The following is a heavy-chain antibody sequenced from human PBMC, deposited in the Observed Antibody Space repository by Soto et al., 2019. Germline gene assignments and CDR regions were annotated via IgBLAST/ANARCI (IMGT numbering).Heavy chain of an antibody. J-gene: IGHJ4*02. Sequence: QVQLQESGPGLVKPSQTLSLTCTVSGGSISSGGYYWSWIRQHPGKGLEWIGYINYSGSTYYNPSLISRVTISVDTSKNQFSLKLSSVTAADTAVYYCARDRPLYYFDYWGQGTLVTVSS. CDR3: ARDRPLYYFDY. D-gene: IGHD2-15*01. CDR1: GGSISSGGYY. CDR2: INYSGST. V-gene: IGHV4-31*03.